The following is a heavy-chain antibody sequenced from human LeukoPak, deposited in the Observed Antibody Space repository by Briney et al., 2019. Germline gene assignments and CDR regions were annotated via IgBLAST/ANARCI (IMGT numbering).Heavy chain of an antibody. Sequence: SGPALVKPTQTPTLTCTFSGFSLRTGGMRVNWIRQPPGKALEWLARIDWDDDKFYSTSLKTRLTISKDTSKNQVVLTMTNMDPVDTATYYCARTSPETYSGSSPFDYWGQGTLVTVSS. CDR3: ARTSPETYSGSSPFDY. D-gene: IGHD1-26*01. V-gene: IGHV2-70*04. J-gene: IGHJ4*02. CDR1: GFSLRTGGMR. CDR2: IDWDDDK.